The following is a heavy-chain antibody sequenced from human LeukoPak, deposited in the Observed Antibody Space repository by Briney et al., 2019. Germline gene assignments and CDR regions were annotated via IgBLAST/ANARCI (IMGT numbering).Heavy chain of an antibody. Sequence: SETLPLTCTVSGGSISSYYWSWIRQPAGKGLEWIGRIYTSGSTNYNPSLKSRVTMSVDTFKNQFSLKLSSVTAADTAVYYCARDRYYYDSSGYGLWFDPWGQGTLVTVSS. CDR2: IYTSGST. V-gene: IGHV4-4*07. CDR3: ARDRYYYDSSGYGLWFDP. CDR1: GGSISSYY. D-gene: IGHD3-22*01. J-gene: IGHJ5*02.